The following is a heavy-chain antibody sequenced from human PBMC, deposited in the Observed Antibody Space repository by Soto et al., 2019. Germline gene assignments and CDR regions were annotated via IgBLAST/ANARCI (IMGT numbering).Heavy chain of an antibody. V-gene: IGHV3-48*01. D-gene: IGHD5-18*01. Sequence: GGSLRLSCAASGFTFSSYSMNWVRQAPGKGLEWVSYISSSSITIYYADSVKGRFTISRDNAKNSLYLQMNSLRTEDTAVYYCARDPFPRYGYDHWGQGNLVTVSS. CDR2: ISSSSITI. CDR1: GFTFSSYS. J-gene: IGHJ5*02. CDR3: ARDPFPRYGYDH.